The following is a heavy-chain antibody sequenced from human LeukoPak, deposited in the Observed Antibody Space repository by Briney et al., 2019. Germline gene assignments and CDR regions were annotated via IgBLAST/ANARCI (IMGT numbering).Heavy chain of an antibody. CDR2: IYYSGST. D-gene: IGHD5-24*01. J-gene: IGHJ4*02. CDR3: ARGPGMATIKD. Sequence: SETLSLTCTVSGGSISSYYWSWIRQPPGKGLEWIGYIYYSGSTNYNPSLKSRVTISIDTSKNQFSLKLSSVTAADTAVYYCARGPGMATIKDWGQGTLVTVSS. V-gene: IGHV4-59*01. CDR1: GGSISSYY.